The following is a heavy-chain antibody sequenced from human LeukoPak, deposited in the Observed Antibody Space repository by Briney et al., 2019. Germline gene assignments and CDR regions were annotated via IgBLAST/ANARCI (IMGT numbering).Heavy chain of an antibody. Sequence: PGGSLRLSCVASGFTFTNYAMGWVRQAPGKGLEWVSAILGSVGSSYYADSVKGRFTISRDNSKNTLYLQVNSLRAEDTAVYYCAKWGDYDILTGYYVPDYWGQGTLVTVSS. CDR1: GFTFTNYA. CDR2: ILGSVGSS. CDR3: AKWGDYDILTGYYVPDY. V-gene: IGHV3-23*01. J-gene: IGHJ4*02. D-gene: IGHD3-9*01.